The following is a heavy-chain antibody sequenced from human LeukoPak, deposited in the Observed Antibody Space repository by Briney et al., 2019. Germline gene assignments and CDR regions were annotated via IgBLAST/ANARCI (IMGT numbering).Heavy chain of an antibody. CDR1: GGTFSSYA. CDR2: IIPIFGTA. D-gene: IGHD3-16*02. CDR3: AMGDYVWGSYRRHFDY. V-gene: IGHV1-69*06. J-gene: IGHJ4*02. Sequence: ASVKVSCKASGGTFSSYAISWVRQAPGQGLEWMGGIIPIFGTANYAQKFQGRVTITADKSTSTAYMELSSLRSEDTAVYYCAMGDYVWGSYRRHFDYWGQGTLVPVSS.